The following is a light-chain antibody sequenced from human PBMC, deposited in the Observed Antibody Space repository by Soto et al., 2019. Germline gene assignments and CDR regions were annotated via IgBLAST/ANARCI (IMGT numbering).Light chain of an antibody. V-gene: IGKV1-27*01. Sequence: DIQMTQSPSSLTASVGVRVIITCRASDTISVYLAWYQHKPGKVPERLIYASSILQSGVPSRFSGSRSDTEFTLTISSLQPEDVGTYYCQKYNTAPFTFGPGTKVEIK. CDR2: ASS. CDR3: QKYNTAPFT. J-gene: IGKJ3*01. CDR1: DTISVY.